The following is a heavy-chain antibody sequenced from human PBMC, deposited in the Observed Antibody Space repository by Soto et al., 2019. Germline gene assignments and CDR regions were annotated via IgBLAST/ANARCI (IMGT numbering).Heavy chain of an antibody. CDR1: GFTFSNSG. CDR2: IVVGSGDT. D-gene: IGHD3-10*01. CDR3: AAAINMVRGVTDAFAI. V-gene: IGHV1-58*02. J-gene: IGHJ3*02. Sequence: QMQLVQSGPEVKKPGTSVKVSCKASGFTFSNSGIQWVRQARGQRLEWIGWIVVGSGDTDYAQRFQERVTITWDMSTSTAYMELSSLRSEDTAVYYCAAAINMVRGVTDAFAIWGLGTMVTVSS.